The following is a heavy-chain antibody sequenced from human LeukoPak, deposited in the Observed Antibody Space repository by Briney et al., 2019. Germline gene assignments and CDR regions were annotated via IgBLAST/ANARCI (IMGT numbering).Heavy chain of an antibody. CDR3: TTEYYYDSSGYSPPDY. CDR2: IKSKTDGGTT. CDR1: GFTFSNAW. J-gene: IGHJ4*02. V-gene: IGHV3-15*01. Sequence: PGGSLRLSCAASGFTFSNAWMSWVRQAPGKGLECVGRIKSKTDGGTTDYAAPVKGRFTISRDDSKNTLYLQMNSLKTEDTAVYYCTTEYYYDSSGYSPPDYWGQGTLVTVSS. D-gene: IGHD3-22*01.